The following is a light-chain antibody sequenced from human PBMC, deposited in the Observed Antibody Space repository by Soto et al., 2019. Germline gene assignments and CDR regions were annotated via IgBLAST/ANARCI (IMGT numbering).Light chain of an antibody. J-gene: IGKJ2*01. CDR1: QSLLYSANNKDY. Sequence: DIVMTQSPDSLAVSLGERATLNCKSSQSLLYSANNKDYLAWYQQKPGQPPKLLIHWASTRESGVPDRFSGSGCGTDFTLTISSLQAEDVAVYYCQQYYSTPRTFGQGTKLEIK. V-gene: IGKV4-1*01. CDR2: WAS. CDR3: QQYYSTPRT.